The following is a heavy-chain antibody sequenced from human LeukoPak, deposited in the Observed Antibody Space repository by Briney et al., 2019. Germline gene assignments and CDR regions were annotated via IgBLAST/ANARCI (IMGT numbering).Heavy chain of an antibody. Sequence: ASVKVSCKASGYTFTSYGISWVRQAPGQGLEWMGWINPNSGATTFAQKFQGRVTMTRDTSISTAYMDLSRLRSDDTAVYYCARIRKSSSWYDAFDIWGQGTMVTVSS. CDR2: INPNSGAT. CDR1: GYTFTSYG. V-gene: IGHV1-2*02. J-gene: IGHJ3*02. D-gene: IGHD6-13*01. CDR3: ARIRKSSSWYDAFDI.